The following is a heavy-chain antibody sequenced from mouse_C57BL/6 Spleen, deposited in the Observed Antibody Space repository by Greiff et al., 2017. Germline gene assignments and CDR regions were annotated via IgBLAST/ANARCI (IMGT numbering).Heavy chain of an antibody. J-gene: IGHJ1*03. CDR3: ARGLTYYGSSTGYFDV. D-gene: IGHD1-1*01. CDR1: GYTFTDYY. CDR2: INPNNGGT. V-gene: IGHV1-26*01. Sequence: VQLQQSGPELVKPGASVKISCKASGYTFTDYYMNWVKQSHGKSLEWIGDINPNNGGTSYNQKFKGKATLTVDKSSSTAYMELRSLTSEDSAVYYCARGLTYYGSSTGYFDVWGTGTTVTVSS.